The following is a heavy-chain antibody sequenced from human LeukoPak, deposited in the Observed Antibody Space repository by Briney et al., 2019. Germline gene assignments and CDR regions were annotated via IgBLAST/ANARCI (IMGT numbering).Heavy chain of an antibody. D-gene: IGHD3-16*02. CDR1: GGTFSSYA. CDR2: IIPILGIA. J-gene: IGHJ4*02. Sequence: SVKVSCKASGGTFSSYAISWVRQAPGQGLEWMGRIIPILGIANYAQKFQGRVTVTADKSTSTAYMELSSLRSEDTAVYYCARGFMITFGGAIATPLDYWGQGTLVTVSS. V-gene: IGHV1-69*04. CDR3: ARGFMITFGGAIATPLDY.